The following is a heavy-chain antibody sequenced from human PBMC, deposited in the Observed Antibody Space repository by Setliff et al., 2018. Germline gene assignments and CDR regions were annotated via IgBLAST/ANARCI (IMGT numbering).Heavy chain of an antibody. CDR3: ARRETYYNFWSGYYAY. Sequence: SETLSLTCTVSGGSISSGSYYWGWVRQPPGRGLEWIGSIYYSGSTYYNPSLKSRVTISVDTSKNQFSLKLSSVTAADTAVYYCARRETYYNFWSGYYAYWGQGTLVTVSS. J-gene: IGHJ4*02. D-gene: IGHD3-3*01. CDR2: IYYSGST. V-gene: IGHV4-39*07. CDR1: GGSISSGSYY.